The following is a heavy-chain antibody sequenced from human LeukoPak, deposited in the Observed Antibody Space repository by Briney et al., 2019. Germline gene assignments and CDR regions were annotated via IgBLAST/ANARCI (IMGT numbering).Heavy chain of an antibody. Sequence: PSQTLSLTCTVSGGSPTRGVYSWGWIRQPPGKGLEWVGYIYFSGSTYYNPSLKSRVTISVDTSKNQFSLKLSSVTAADTAVYYCARFDFQPSLNWFDPWGQGTLVTVSS. D-gene: IGHD3-3*01. V-gene: IGHV4-30-4*08. CDR1: GGSPTRGVYS. CDR2: IYFSGST. J-gene: IGHJ5*02. CDR3: ARFDFQPSLNWFDP.